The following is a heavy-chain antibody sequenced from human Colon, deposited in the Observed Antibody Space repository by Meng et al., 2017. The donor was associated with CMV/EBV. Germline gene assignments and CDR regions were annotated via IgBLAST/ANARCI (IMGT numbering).Heavy chain of an antibody. J-gene: IGHJ4*02. V-gene: IGHV4-39*07. Sequence: SETLSLTCGVSGGSLSNYYWSWIRQPPGEGLEWIGSIYYSGSTYYNPSLKSRVTISVDTSKNQFSLKLSSVTAADTAVYYGARGVVVHDYWGQGTLVTVSS. CDR1: GGSLSNYY. CDR2: IYYSGST. CDR3: ARGVVVHDY. D-gene: IGHD3-22*01.